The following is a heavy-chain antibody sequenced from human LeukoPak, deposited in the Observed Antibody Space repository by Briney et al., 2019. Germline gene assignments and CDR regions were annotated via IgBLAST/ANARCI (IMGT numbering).Heavy chain of an antibody. CDR3: ARGSSTVDPPY. Sequence: GGSLGLSCAASGFTFSSYSMNWVRQAPGKGLEWVSSISSSSSYIYYADSAKGRFTISRDNAKNSLYLQMNSLRAEDTAVYYCARGSSTVDPPYWGQGTLVTVSS. V-gene: IGHV3-21*01. D-gene: IGHD2-2*01. CDR1: GFTFSSYS. J-gene: IGHJ4*02. CDR2: ISSSSSYI.